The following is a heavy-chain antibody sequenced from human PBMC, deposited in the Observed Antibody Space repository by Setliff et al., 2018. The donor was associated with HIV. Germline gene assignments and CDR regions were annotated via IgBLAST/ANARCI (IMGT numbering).Heavy chain of an antibody. D-gene: IGHD2-15*01. V-gene: IGHV4-59*11. J-gene: IGHJ5*02. CDR1: GGSIRSHY. CDR3: ARVSRLHPFDP. CDR2: FYYSGSP. Sequence: ASETLSLTCTVSGGSIRSHYWNWIRQSPGKGLEWIAYFYYSGSPNYNPSLKSRVTISVDTSKNQFSLRLSSVTAADTAVYYCARVSRLHPFDPWGQGTLVTVSS.